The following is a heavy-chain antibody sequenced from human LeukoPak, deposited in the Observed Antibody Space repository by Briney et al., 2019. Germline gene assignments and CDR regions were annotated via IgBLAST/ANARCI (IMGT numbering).Heavy chain of an antibody. J-gene: IGHJ4*02. D-gene: IGHD6-19*01. CDR1: GFSLSTSGMC. Sequence: SGPALVKPTQTLTLTCTFSGFSLSTSGMCVSWIRQPPGEALEWLARIDWDDDKYYSTSLKTRLTISKDTSKNQVVLTMTNMDPVDTATYYCARIAVAGYFFDYWGQGILVTVSS. CDR2: IDWDDDK. V-gene: IGHV2-70*11. CDR3: ARIAVAGYFFDY.